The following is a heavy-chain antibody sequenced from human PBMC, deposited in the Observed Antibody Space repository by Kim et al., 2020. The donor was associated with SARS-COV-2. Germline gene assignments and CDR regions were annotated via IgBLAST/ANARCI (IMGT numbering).Heavy chain of an antibody. D-gene: IGHD4-17*01. J-gene: IGHJ6*02. CDR3: TTEFLAVSYCDYWLDYYYGMGV. CDR2: IKSKTDGGTT. CDR1: GFTFSNAW. Sequence: GGSLRLSCAASGFTFSNAWMSWVRQAPGKGLEWVGRIKSKTDGGTTDYAAPVKGRFTIARDDSKNTLYLQMNSLKTEDTAAYYCTTEFLAVSYCDYWLDYYYGMGVWGQGNTVTVSS. V-gene: IGHV3-15*01.